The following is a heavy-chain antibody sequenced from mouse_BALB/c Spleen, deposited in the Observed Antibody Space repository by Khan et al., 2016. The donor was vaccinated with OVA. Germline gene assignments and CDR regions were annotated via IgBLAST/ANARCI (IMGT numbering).Heavy chain of an antibody. D-gene: IGHD4-1*01. Sequence: EVELVESGGDLVKPGGSLKLSCAASGFTFSAYSMSWVRQTPDKRPEWVATISSGADYTYYPDGVKGRFTISRDNAKNTLYLQMSSLKSEDTAMYYCASHLTGSFAYWGQGTLVTVSA. CDR2: ISSGADYT. V-gene: IGHV5-6*01. CDR3: ASHLTGSFAY. J-gene: IGHJ3*01. CDR1: GFTFSAYS.